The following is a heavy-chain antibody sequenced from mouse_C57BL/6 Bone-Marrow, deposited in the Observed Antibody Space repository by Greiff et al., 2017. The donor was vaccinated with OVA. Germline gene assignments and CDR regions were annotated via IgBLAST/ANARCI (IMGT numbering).Heavy chain of an antibody. CDR2: INPYNGGT. Sequence: VQLKESGPVLVKPGASVKMSCKASGYTFTDYYMNWVKQSHGKSLEWIGVINPYNGGTSYNQKFKGKATLTVDKSSSTAYMELNSLTSEDSAVYYCARSLFITTVVAFDYWGQGTTLTVSS. V-gene: IGHV1-19*01. D-gene: IGHD1-1*01. J-gene: IGHJ2*01. CDR3: ARSLFITTVVAFDY. CDR1: GYTFTDYY.